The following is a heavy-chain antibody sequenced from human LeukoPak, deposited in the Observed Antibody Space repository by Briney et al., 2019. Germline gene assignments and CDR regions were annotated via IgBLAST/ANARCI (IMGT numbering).Heavy chain of an antibody. D-gene: IGHD1-26*01. CDR1: GGSISSSSYY. CDR2: IYYSGST. Sequence: SETLSLTCTVSGGSISSSSYYWGWIRQPPGKGLEWIGSIYYSGSTYYNPSLKSRVTISVDTSKNQFSLKLSSVTAADTAVYYCAGVGRRSGSSDYWGQGTLVTVSS. V-gene: IGHV4-39*01. J-gene: IGHJ4*02. CDR3: AGVGRRSGSSDY.